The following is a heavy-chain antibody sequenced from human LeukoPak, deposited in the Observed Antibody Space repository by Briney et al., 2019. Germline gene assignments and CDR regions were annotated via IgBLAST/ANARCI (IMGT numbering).Heavy chain of an antibody. CDR1: GGSISNHY. CDR2: IHNTQSN. D-gene: IGHD3-9*01. V-gene: IGHV4-59*11. J-gene: IGHJ3*02. Sequence: SETLSLTCSVSGGSISNHYWSWLRQPPGKGLEWVGYIHNTQSNNSNPLLKSRVTMSVNLSKNQVSLTLTSVTAADTAIYCCARDTYYDVLTDYWYDVFDIWGPGTVITVSS. CDR3: ARDTYYDVLTDYWYDVFDI.